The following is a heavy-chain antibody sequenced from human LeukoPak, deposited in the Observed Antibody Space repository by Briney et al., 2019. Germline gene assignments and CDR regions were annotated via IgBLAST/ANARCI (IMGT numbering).Heavy chain of an antibody. CDR2: IYYSGST. D-gene: IGHD6-19*01. J-gene: IGHJ4*02. V-gene: IGHV4-39*07. Sequence: SETLSLTCTVSGGSISSSSYYWGWIRQPPGKGLEWIGSIYYSGSTYYNPSLKSRVTISVDTSKNQFSLKLSSVTAADTAVYYCASFGAGTGLHYFDYWGQGTLVTVSS. CDR1: GGSISSSSYY. CDR3: ASFGAGTGLHYFDY.